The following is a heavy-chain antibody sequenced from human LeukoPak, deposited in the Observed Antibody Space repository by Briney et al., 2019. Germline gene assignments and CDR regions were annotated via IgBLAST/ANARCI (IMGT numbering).Heavy chain of an antibody. CDR2: ISSSSSYI. Sequence: GGSLRLSCAASEFTFSSYSMNWVRQAPGKGLEWVSSISSSSSYIYYADSVKGRFTISRDNAKNSLYLQMNSLRAEDTAVYYCARDTWGDCSSTSCYHDYWGQGTLVTVSS. CDR3: ARDTWGDCSSTSCYHDY. D-gene: IGHD2-2*01. V-gene: IGHV3-21*01. CDR1: EFTFSSYS. J-gene: IGHJ4*02.